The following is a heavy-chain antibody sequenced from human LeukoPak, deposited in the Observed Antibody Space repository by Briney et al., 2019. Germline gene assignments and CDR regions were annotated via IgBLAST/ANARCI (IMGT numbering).Heavy chain of an antibody. Sequence: PSETLSLTCTVSGGSISSSSYYWGWTRQPPGTGLEWIASINYSGSTYYNPSLKSRVTISVDTSENQFSLKLSSVTAADTAVYYCARYVVYGSGKYYFDYWGQGTLVTVSS. D-gene: IGHD3-10*01. CDR1: GGSISSSSYY. V-gene: IGHV4-39*01. J-gene: IGHJ4*02. CDR3: ARYVVYGSGKYYFDY. CDR2: INYSGST.